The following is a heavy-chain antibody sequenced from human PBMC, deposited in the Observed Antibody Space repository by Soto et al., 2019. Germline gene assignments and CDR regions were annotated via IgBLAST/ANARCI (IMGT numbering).Heavy chain of an antibody. CDR3: ARDQGVVVTADNWFDP. CDR1: GGSITDYS. J-gene: IGHJ5*02. V-gene: IGHV4-4*07. Sequence: SETLSLTCTVSGGSITDYSWVWIRQPAGKGLEWIGRIFSSGSTNYSPSLKGRITMSLDTSKNQFSLKLNSATATDTAVYFCARDQGVVVTADNWFDPWGQGILVTAPQ. D-gene: IGHD2-21*02. CDR2: IFSSGST.